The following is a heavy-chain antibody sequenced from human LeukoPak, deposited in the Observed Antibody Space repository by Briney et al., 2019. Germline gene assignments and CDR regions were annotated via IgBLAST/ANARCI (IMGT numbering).Heavy chain of an antibody. J-gene: IGHJ4*02. D-gene: IGHD6-6*01. Sequence: ASVKVSCKASRYTFTGYYMHWVRQAPGQGLEWMGWINPNSGGTNYAQNFQGRVTMTRDTSISTAYMELSRLRSDDTAVYYCARVQATRSKVFDCWGQGTLVTVSS. CDR2: INPNSGGT. CDR3: ARVQATRSKVFDC. V-gene: IGHV1-2*02. CDR1: RYTFTGYY.